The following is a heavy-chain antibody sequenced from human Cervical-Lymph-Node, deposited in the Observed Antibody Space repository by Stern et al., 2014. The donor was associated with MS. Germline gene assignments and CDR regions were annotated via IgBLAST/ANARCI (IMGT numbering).Heavy chain of an antibody. CDR3: ARTWIAVRNTKWFDP. CDR1: GGSFDAFY. Sequence: QVQLQQWGAGLLKPSETLSLTCAVYGGSFDAFYWSWIRQPPGKGLEWIGEISHSGYTNYNPSLKSRFTISVDTSKNQFSLKMSSVTAADTAVYYCARTWIAVRNTKWFDPWGQGTLVTVSS. J-gene: IGHJ5*02. V-gene: IGHV4-34*01. CDR2: ISHSGYT. D-gene: IGHD6-6*01.